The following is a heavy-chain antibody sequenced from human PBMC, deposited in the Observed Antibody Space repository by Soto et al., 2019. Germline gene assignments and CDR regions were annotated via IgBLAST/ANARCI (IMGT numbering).Heavy chain of an antibody. V-gene: IGHV3-23*01. Sequence: EVQLLESGGGFVQPGESLRLSCVASGFTFSLSAMSWVRQAPGRGLEWVSSISGGGGSTEYTDSVKGRFTISRDNSKDTVHLKMNSLRAEDTDVYYCAKGPEYDILTGCDYWGQGALCTVSS. J-gene: IGHJ4*02. D-gene: IGHD3-9*01. CDR1: GFTFSLSA. CDR3: AKGPEYDILTGCDY. CDR2: ISGGGGST.